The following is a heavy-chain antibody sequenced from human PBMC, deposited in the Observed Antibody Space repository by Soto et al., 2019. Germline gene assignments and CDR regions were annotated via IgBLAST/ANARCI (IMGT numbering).Heavy chain of an antibody. Sequence: QVQLVQSGAEVKKPGASVKVSCKASGYIFTSYGISWVRQAPGQGLEWMGWITAYNGNTNYAQSLQGRVTMTADTSTTTAYMELRGLRSDDTAVYYCARGGVGSTSGWFDPWGQGTLVTVSS. CDR3: ARGGVGSTSGWFDP. CDR1: GYIFTSYG. CDR2: ITAYNGNT. J-gene: IGHJ5*02. D-gene: IGHD1-26*01. V-gene: IGHV1-18*01.